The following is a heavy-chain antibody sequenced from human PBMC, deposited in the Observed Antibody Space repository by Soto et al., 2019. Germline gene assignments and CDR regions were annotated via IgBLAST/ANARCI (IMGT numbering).Heavy chain of an antibody. Sequence: PSETLSLTCTVSGGSISSYYWSWIRQPPGKGLEWIGYIYYSGSTNYNPSLKSRVTISVDTSKNQFSLKLSSVTAADTAVYYCARHYVVGHDFVVVAAACNLFAPWGRGTLVTVSS. CDR1: GGSISSYY. D-gene: IGHD2-2*01. J-gene: IGHJ5*02. CDR2: IYYSGST. V-gene: IGHV4-59*08. CDR3: ARHYVVGHDFVVVAAACNLFAP.